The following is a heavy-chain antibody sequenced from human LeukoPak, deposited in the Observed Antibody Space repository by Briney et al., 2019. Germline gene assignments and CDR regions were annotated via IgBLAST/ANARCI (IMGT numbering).Heavy chain of an antibody. CDR1: GFTFSNAR. J-gene: IGHJ4*02. Sequence: GGSLRLSCAASGFTFSNARMNWIRQAPGKGLEWVGRIKTKTDDGATDYSAPVKARFTISRDDSKTTLYLQMNGLKTEDTAIYYCTTYVGATAYWGQGTLVTVSS. D-gene: IGHD1-26*01. CDR3: TTYVGATAY. CDR2: IKTKTDDGAT. V-gene: IGHV3-15*01.